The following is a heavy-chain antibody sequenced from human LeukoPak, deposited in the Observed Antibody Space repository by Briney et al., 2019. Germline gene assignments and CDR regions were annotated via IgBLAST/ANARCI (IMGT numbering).Heavy chain of an antibody. CDR3: ARQKYTAAWYFDY. Sequence: SETLSLTCTVSGASIGSSSYFWGWIRQAPGKGLEYIGTIYYTGSTDYNPSLKSRVTISLDTSENQFSLWLSSVTAADTAAYYCARQKYTAAWYFDYWGQGTQVTVSS. CDR1: GASIGSSSYF. V-gene: IGHV4-39*01. CDR2: IYYTGST. J-gene: IGHJ4*02. D-gene: IGHD2-2*02.